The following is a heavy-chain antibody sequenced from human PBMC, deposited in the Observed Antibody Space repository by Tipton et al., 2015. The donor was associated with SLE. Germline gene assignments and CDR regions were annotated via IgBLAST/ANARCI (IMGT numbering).Heavy chain of an antibody. V-gene: IGHV4-59*08. CDR1: GGSISSYY. CDR2: IYYSGST. Sequence: TLSLTCTVSGGSISSYYWSWIRQPPGKGLEWIGYIYYSGSTYYNPSLKSRVTISVDTSKNQFSLKLSSVTAADTAVYYCARPLGRGGELIWGQGTLVTVSS. J-gene: IGHJ4*02. CDR3: ARPLGRGGELI. D-gene: IGHD2-21*01.